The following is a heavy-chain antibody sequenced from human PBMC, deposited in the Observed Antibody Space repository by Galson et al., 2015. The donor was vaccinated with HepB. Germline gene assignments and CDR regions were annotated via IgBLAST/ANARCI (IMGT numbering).Heavy chain of an antibody. CDR1: GFTFTSYD. CDR3: ASYSVTAGRWFDP. D-gene: IGHD1-1*01. V-gene: IGHV3-23*01. CDR2: IDTSGGHT. J-gene: IGHJ5*02. Sequence: SLRLSCAASGFTFTSYDMTWVRQAPGKGLEWVSVIDTSGGHTSYADSVKGRFTISRDNSKSTLSLQMNSLRVEDTAIYSCASYSVTAGRWFDPWGQGTLVPVSS.